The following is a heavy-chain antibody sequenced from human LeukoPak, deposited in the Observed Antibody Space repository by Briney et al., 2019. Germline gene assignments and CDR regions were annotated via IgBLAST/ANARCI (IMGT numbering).Heavy chain of an antibody. CDR3: ARGGGATGYFDY. J-gene: IGHJ4*02. Sequence: PSETLSLTCTVSGGSISSYYWSWIRQPPGKGLEWTGYIYYSGSTNYNPSLKSRVTISVDTSKNQFSLKLSSVTAADTAVYYCARGGGATGYFDYWGQGTLVTVSS. D-gene: IGHD1-26*01. V-gene: IGHV4-59*01. CDR2: IYYSGST. CDR1: GGSISSYY.